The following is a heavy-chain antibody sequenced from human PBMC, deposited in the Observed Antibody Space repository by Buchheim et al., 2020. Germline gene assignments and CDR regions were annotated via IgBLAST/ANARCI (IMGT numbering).Heavy chain of an antibody. V-gene: IGHV3-23*04. CDR1: GFTFSSYA. CDR3: AKDGIYGDYSCDN. D-gene: IGHD4-17*01. J-gene: IGHJ4*02. Sequence: EVQLVESGGGLVQPGGSLRLPCAGSGFTFSSYAMSWVRQAPGKGLEWVSALSTSGGATYYADSVKGRFIISRDNSKNTLYLQMNSLRAEDTAVYYCAKDGIYGDYSCDNWGQGTL. CDR2: LSTSGGAT.